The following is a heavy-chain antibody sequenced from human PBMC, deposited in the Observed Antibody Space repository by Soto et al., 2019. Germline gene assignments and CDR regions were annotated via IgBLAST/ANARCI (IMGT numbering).Heavy chain of an antibody. CDR3: AKDIVVVQAEDAFDI. J-gene: IGHJ3*02. D-gene: IGHD2-2*01. CDR2: ISGSGGST. V-gene: IGHV3-23*01. Sequence: EVQLLESGGGLVQPGGSLRLSCAASGFIFSSYAMSWVLQAPGKGLEWVSAISGSGGSTYYADSVKGRFTISRDNSKNTLYLQMNSLRAEDTEVYYCAKDIVVVQAEDAFDIWGQGTMVTVSS. CDR1: GFIFSSYA.